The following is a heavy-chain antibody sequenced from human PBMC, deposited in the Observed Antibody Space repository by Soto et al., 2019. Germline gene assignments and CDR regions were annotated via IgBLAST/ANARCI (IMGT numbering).Heavy chain of an antibody. J-gene: IGHJ4*02. V-gene: IGHV1-18*01. CDR1: GYAFTSYG. Sequence: QVQLVQSGAEVKKPGASVKVSCKASGYAFTSYGISWVRQAPGQGLEWMGWISAYNGNTNYAQKLQGRVTMTTDPTTSTAYMELRSLRTDDTAGYYCARVDYDFWGGYFPGIDYWGQGTLVTVSS. D-gene: IGHD3-3*01. CDR2: ISAYNGNT. CDR3: ARVDYDFWGGYFPGIDY.